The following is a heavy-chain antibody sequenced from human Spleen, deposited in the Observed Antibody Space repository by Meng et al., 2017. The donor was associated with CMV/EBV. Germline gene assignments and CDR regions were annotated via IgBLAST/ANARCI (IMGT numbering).Heavy chain of an antibody. D-gene: IGHD5-18*01. CDR2: IYSSGST. CDR1: GGSVSSGDYC. Sequence: TDSGGSVSSGDYCWNWIRQPPGKGLEWIGYIYSSGSTYYNPSLKSRVTISVDTSRNQFSLKVNSVTAADTAVYYCARDPLEYSYGYDSWGQGTLVTVSS. J-gene: IGHJ5*01. CDR3: ARDPLEYSYGYDS. V-gene: IGHV4-30-4*08.